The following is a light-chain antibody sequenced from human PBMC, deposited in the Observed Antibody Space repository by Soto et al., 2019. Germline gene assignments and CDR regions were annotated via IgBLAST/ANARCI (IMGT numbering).Light chain of an antibody. Sequence: QSVLTQPPSASGTPGQRVSISCSGTNSNIGGNYVYWYQHVPGKAPKLLISLNNQRPSGVPDRFSGSKSGTSASLAISGLRSEDEAHYYCEAWDDSLSGPVFGGGTKLTVL. J-gene: IGLJ2*01. CDR3: EAWDDSLSGPV. CDR2: LNN. V-gene: IGLV1-47*02. CDR1: NSNIGGNY.